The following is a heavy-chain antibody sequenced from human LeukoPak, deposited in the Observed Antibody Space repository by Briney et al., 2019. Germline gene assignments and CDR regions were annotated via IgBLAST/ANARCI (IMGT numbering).Heavy chain of an antibody. D-gene: IGHD5-12*01. CDR3: ARESVSGSGYPTYYYYGMDV. V-gene: IGHV1-69*04. Sequence: ASVKVSCKASGGTFSSYAISWVRQAPGQGLEWMGRIIPILGIANYAQKFQGRVTITADKSTSTAYMELSSLRSEDTAVYYCARESVSGSGYPTYYYYGMDVWGQGTTVTVSS. J-gene: IGHJ6*02. CDR1: GGTFSSYA. CDR2: IIPILGIA.